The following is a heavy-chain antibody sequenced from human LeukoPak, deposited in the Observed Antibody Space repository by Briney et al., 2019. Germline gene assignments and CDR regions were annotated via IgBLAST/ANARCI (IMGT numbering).Heavy chain of an antibody. Sequence: SVKVSCKASGGTFSSYAISWVRQAPGQGLEWMGGIIPIFGTANYAQKFQGRVTITADESTSTAYMELSSLRSEDTAVYYCARLTSMATTPVEYWGQGTLVTVSS. J-gene: IGHJ4*02. CDR2: IIPIFGTA. V-gene: IGHV1-69*13. D-gene: IGHD5-24*01. CDR1: GGTFSSYA. CDR3: ARLTSMATTPVEY.